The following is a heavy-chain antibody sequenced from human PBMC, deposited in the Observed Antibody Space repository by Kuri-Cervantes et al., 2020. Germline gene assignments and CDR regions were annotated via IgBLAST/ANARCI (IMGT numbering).Heavy chain of an antibody. D-gene: IGHD6-19*01. CDR2: ISYDGSNK. CDR1: GFTFSSYA. CDR3: AKDLIGSGWYYFDY. J-gene: IGHJ4*02. Sequence: GGSLRLSCAASGFTFSSYAMHWVRQAPGKGLEWVAVISYDGSNKYYADSVKGRFTISRDNSKNTLYLQMNSLRAEDTAVYYCAKDLIGSGWYYFDYWGQGTLVTVSS. V-gene: IGHV3-30-3*01.